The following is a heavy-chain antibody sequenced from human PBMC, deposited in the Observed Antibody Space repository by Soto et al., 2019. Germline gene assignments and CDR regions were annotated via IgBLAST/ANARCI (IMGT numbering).Heavy chain of an antibody. Sequence: EVQLVESGEGLVQSGGSLRLSCAASGFTFSTYAMHWVRQAPGKGLEYVSAISSNGGSTYYVDSVKGRFTISRDNSKNTLYLQMGSLRAEDMAVYYSARGPYYDPIHYFDYWGQGALVTVSS. V-gene: IGHV3-64*02. CDR3: ARGPYYDPIHYFDY. CDR1: GFTFSTYA. D-gene: IGHD3-3*01. J-gene: IGHJ4*02. CDR2: ISSNGGST.